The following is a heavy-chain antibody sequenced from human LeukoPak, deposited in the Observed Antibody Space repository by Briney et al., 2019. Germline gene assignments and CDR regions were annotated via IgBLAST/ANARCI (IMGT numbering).Heavy chain of an antibody. CDR3: AKIRGYINGWQGFLDS. Sequence: GGSLRLSCEASGFSFGNYDMHWVRQPTGKGLEWVSAIGTNGDTHYPDSVKGRFTISRENAKNSLYLQMDSLRVEDTAVYYCAKIRGYINGWQGFLDSWGQGTLVTVSS. D-gene: IGHD6-19*01. CDR2: IGTNGDT. V-gene: IGHV3-13*04. J-gene: IGHJ4*02. CDR1: GFSFGNYD.